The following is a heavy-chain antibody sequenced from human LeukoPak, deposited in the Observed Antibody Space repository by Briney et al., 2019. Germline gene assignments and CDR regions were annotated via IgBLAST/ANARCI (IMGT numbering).Heavy chain of an antibody. CDR2: ISYDGSNK. V-gene: IGHV3-30*01. Sequence: GGSLRLSCAASGFTFSSYAMHWVRQAPGKGLEWVAVISYDGSNKYYADSVKGRFTISRDNSKNTLYLQMNNLRAEDTAVYYCAYDEGFDYWGQGTLVTVSS. CDR3: AYDEGFDY. J-gene: IGHJ4*02. D-gene: IGHD1-1*01. CDR1: GFTFSSYA.